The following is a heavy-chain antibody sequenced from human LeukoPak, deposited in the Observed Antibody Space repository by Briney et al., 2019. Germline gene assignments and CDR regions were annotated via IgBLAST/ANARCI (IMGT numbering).Heavy chain of an antibody. D-gene: IGHD3-10*01. Sequence: GESLKISCKGSGYSFTSYWISWVRQMPGKGLEWMGIIYPGDSDTRYGPSFQGQVTISADKSISTAYLQWSSLKASDTAMYYCARGSYYYGSGSYAYYGMDVWGKGTTVTVSS. CDR2: IYPGDSDT. J-gene: IGHJ6*04. CDR1: GYSFTSYW. V-gene: IGHV5-51*01. CDR3: ARGSYYYGSGSYAYYGMDV.